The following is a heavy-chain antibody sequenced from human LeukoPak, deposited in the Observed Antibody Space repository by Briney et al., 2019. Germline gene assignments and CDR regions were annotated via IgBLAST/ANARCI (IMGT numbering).Heavy chain of an antibody. J-gene: IGHJ4*02. CDR1: GYKFSSYW. D-gene: IGHD2-2*01. Sequence: GESLKISCKGSGYKFSSYWNGWVRQMSGKGLEWMGVINPDESDISYSPSFEGQVTISADKSTSTAYLQWNSLEASDTAMNYCARVVVPAAISYWGRGPPLTVLS. CDR2: INPDESDI. CDR3: ARVVVPAAISY. V-gene: IGHV5-51*01.